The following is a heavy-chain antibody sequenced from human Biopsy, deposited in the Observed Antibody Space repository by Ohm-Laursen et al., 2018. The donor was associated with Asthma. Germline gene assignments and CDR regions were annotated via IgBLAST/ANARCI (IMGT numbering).Heavy chain of an antibody. CDR3: ARGRSGDWLYYFDY. J-gene: IGHJ4*02. CDR2: IYHRDTT. D-gene: IGHD2-21*01. V-gene: IGHV4-30-2*01. Sequence: QTLTLTCAVSGGSINSGGYSWTWIRQPPGKGLEWIGYIYHRDTTYYNPSLKSRVTISLDGSKNQFSLKLSSVTAADTAVYYCARGRSGDWLYYFDYWGQGTLVTVSS. CDR1: GGSINSGGYS.